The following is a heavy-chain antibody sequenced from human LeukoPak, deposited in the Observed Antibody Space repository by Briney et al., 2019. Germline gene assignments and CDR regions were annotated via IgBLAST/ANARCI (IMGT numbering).Heavy chain of an antibody. Sequence: PGGSLRLSCAASGFTFSKYWMLGVRHARGKGLEGVSRINTDGTVTTCADSVKGRFTGSRENADNTMFVQMNSVRDEDTAVYYCATKQWLAPPPDSWGQGTPVTVSS. CDR2: INTDGTVT. CDR3: ATKQWLAPPPDS. V-gene: IGHV3-74*01. CDR1: GFTFSKYW. J-gene: IGHJ4*02. D-gene: IGHD6-19*01.